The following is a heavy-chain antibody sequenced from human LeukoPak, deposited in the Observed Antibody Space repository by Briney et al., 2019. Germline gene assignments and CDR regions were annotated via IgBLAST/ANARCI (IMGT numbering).Heavy chain of an antibody. CDR1: GFTFSTYG. V-gene: IGHV3-30*02. CDR2: IRYDGSHK. J-gene: IGHJ5*02. CDR3: AKDLLRDRWFGES. Sequence: GGSLRLSCAASGFTFSTYGMHWVRQAPGKGLEWVAFIRYDGSHKHYADSVMGRFTISRDDSKYTLCLQMNSLRVEDTAVYYCAKDLLRDRWFGESWGQGTLVTVSS. D-gene: IGHD3-10*01.